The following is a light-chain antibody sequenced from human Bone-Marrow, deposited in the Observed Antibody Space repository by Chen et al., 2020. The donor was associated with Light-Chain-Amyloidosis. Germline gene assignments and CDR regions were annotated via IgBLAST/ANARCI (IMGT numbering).Light chain of an antibody. V-gene: IGLV3-25*03. CDR3: QSADSSGTYAVI. CDR2: RDT. Sequence: SYELTQPPSVSVSPGQTARITCSGDDLPTKSAYWYQQKHGQAPVLVIHRDTERPSGISERFSGSRSGTTATLTISGVQSEDEADYHCQSADSSGTYAVIFGGGTKLTVL. CDR1: DLPTKS. J-gene: IGLJ2*01.